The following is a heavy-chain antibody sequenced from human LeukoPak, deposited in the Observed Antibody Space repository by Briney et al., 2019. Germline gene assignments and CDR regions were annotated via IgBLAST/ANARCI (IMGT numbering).Heavy chain of an antibody. V-gene: IGHV4-59*01. D-gene: IGHD6-13*01. CDR3: ASGVSYSSSWYRTGVFDY. CDR2: IYYSGST. Sequence: SETLSLTRTVSGGSISSYYWSWIRQPPGKGLEWIGYIYYSGSTNYNPSLKSRVTISVDTSKNQFSLKLSSVTAADTAVYYCASGVSYSSSWYRTGVFDYWGQGTLVTVSS. J-gene: IGHJ4*02. CDR1: GGSISSYY.